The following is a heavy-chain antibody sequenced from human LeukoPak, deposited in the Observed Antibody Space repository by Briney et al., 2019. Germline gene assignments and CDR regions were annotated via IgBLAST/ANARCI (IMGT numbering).Heavy chain of an antibody. D-gene: IGHD3-3*01. J-gene: IGHJ4*02. V-gene: IGHV1-18*01. CDR3: ARVGDLLRFLEWLSPFDY. CDR1: GYTFTSYG. CDR2: ISAYNGNT. Sequence: ASVKVSCKASGYTFTSYGISWVRQAPGQGLEWTGWISAYNGNTNYAQKLQGRVTMTTDTSTSTAYMELRSLRSDDTAVYYCARVGDLLRFLEWLSPFDYWGQGTLVTVSS.